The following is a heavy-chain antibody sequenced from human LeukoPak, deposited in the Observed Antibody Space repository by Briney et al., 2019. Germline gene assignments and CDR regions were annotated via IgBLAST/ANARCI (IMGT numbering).Heavy chain of an antibody. D-gene: IGHD2-2*01. CDR3: VKSNSRYQPWTLDI. Sequence: MPSETLSLTCTASSGSFRTYYWSWLRQPPGKGLEWIGYIFYNEGTSYNPSLKSRVTISVDTSNNQLSLKVNSVTAADTAMYYCVKSNSRYQPWTLDIWGRGTMVTVSS. CDR1: SGSFRTYY. CDR2: IFYNEGT. J-gene: IGHJ3*02. V-gene: IGHV4-59*01.